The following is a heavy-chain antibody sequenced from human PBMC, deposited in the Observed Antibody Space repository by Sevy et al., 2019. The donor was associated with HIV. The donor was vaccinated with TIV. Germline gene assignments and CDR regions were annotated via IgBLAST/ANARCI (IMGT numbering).Heavy chain of an antibody. Sequence: GGSLRLSCAASGFTVSSNYMSWVRQAPGKGLEWVSVIYSGGSTYYADSVKGQFTISRDNSKNTLYLQMNSLRAEDTAVYYCARWYYYDSSGYYHWGQGTLVTVSS. J-gene: IGHJ4*02. V-gene: IGHV3-53*01. CDR1: GFTVSSNY. D-gene: IGHD3-22*01. CDR2: IYSGGST. CDR3: ARWYYYDSSGYYH.